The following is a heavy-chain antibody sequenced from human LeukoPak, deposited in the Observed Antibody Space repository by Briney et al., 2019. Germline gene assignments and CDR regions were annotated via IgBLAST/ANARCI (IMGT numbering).Heavy chain of an antibody. CDR2: IYPGESDP. V-gene: IGHV5-51*01. CDR3: ARLGRYDVLTGPDY. CDR1: GYNFTNYW. J-gene: IGHJ4*02. Sequence: GESLKISCQGSGYNFTNYWIGWVRQTPGKGLEWMGIIYPGESDPRYSPSFQGQVTFSADKSINTAYLRWGSLKAADTAMYYCARLGRYDVLTGPDYWGQGTLVTVSS. D-gene: IGHD3-9*01.